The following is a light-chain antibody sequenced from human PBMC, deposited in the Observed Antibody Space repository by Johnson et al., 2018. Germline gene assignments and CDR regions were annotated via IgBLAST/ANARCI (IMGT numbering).Light chain of an antibody. J-gene: IGLJ1*01. CDR2: ENN. CDR1: SSNIGNNY. Sequence: QSVLTQPPSVSAAPGQKVTISCSGSSSNIGNNYVSWYQQLQGTAPKLLIYENNKRPSGIPDRFSGSKSGTSATLDITGLQTGDEADYYCGTWDSSLSAGNVFGTGTKVTVL. V-gene: IGLV1-51*02. CDR3: GTWDSSLSAGNV.